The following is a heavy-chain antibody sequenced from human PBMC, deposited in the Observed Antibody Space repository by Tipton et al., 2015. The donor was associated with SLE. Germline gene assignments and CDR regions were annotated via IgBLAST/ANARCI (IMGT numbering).Heavy chain of an antibody. J-gene: IGHJ4*02. CDR2: IYYSGST. D-gene: IGHD6-19*01. V-gene: IGHV4-59*08. Sequence: TLSLTCTVSGGSISGYFWSWIRQPPGKGLEWIGNIYYSGSTHYNPSLKSRVTISVDTSKNEFSLNLRSVNAADTAVYYCARQDSSGPDYWGQGTLVTVSS. CDR3: ARQDSSGPDY. CDR1: GGSISGYF.